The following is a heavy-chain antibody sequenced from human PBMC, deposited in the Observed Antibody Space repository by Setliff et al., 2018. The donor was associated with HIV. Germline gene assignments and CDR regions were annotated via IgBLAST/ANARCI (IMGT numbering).Heavy chain of an antibody. CDR3: AKDRYLDYVWGSYYFDN. J-gene: IGHJ4*02. D-gene: IGHD3-16*01. CDR1: GFTFRNYG. CDR2: LSYDGSKI. V-gene: IGHV3-30*18. Sequence: GGSLRLSCGASGFTFRNYGFHWVRQAPGKGLEWVAGLSYDGSKIYYADSVMGRFTISRDNSKNTLNLQMNSLRAEDTAVYYCAKDRYLDYVWGSYYFDNWGQGTLVTVSS.